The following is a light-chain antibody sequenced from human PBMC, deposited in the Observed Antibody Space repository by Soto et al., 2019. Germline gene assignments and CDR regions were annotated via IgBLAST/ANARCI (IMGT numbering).Light chain of an antibody. CDR2: DNN. J-gene: IGLJ2*01. V-gene: IGLV1-51*01. Sequence: QSVLTQPPSVSATPGQKVTISCSGSSFNIGNNYVSWYQQLPGTAPKLLIYDNNKRPSGIPDRFSGSKSGTSATLGITGLQTGDEADYYCGTWDSSLSAYVVFGGGTKL. CDR1: SFNIGNNY. CDR3: GTWDSSLSAYVV.